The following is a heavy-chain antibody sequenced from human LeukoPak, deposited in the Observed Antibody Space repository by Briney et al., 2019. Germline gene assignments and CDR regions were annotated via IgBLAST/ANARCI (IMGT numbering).Heavy chain of an antibody. V-gene: IGHV4-39*07. CDR3: ARGVVWFYDSSGYLGVEAFDI. J-gene: IGHJ3*02. Sequence: PSETLSLTCTVSGGPISSSSYYWGWIRQPPGKGLEWIGSIYYSGSTYYNPSLKSRVTISVDTSKNQFSLKLSSVTAADTAVYYCARGVVWFYDSSGYLGVEAFDIWGQGTMVTVSS. CDR2: IYYSGST. D-gene: IGHD3-22*01. CDR1: GGPISSSSYY.